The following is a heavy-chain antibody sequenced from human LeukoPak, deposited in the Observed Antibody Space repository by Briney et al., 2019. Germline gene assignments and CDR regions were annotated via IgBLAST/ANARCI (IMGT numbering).Heavy chain of an antibody. D-gene: IGHD2-21*02. Sequence: GGSLRLSCAASGFTFSSYEMNWVRQAPGKGLEWVSYISSSGSTIYYADSVKGRFTISRDNAKNSLYLQMDNLRADDTAVYYCARPYCGGDCYCDYWGQGTLVTVSS. V-gene: IGHV3-48*03. CDR2: ISSSGSTI. CDR1: GFTFSSYE. CDR3: ARPYCGGDCYCDY. J-gene: IGHJ4*02.